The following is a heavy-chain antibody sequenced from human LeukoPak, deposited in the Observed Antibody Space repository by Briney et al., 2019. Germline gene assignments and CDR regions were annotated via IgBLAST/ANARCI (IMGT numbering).Heavy chain of an antibody. D-gene: IGHD2-21*02. J-gene: IGHJ6*02. CDR1: GGTFSSYA. Sequence: SVKVSCKASGGTFSSYAISWVRQAPGQGLEWMGGIIPIFGTANYAQKFQGRVTITADESTSTAYMELSSLGSEDTAVYYCARRHIVVVTAPGGMDVWGQGTTVTVSS. V-gene: IGHV1-69*13. CDR2: IIPIFGTA. CDR3: ARRHIVVVTAPGGMDV.